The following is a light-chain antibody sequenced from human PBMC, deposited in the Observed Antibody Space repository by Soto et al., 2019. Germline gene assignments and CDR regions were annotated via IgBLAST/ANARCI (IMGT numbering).Light chain of an antibody. Sequence: SYELTQPPSVAVAPGQTARVTCGGNNIGSKVVHWYHQKPGQAPVVIVYDDSVRPSGIPERFSGSNSGDTATLTINRVEAGDEADYYCQTWGTGIHVLFGGGTKLTVL. J-gene: IGLJ2*01. CDR1: NIGSKV. CDR3: QTWGTGIHVL. V-gene: IGLV3-21*02. CDR2: DDS.